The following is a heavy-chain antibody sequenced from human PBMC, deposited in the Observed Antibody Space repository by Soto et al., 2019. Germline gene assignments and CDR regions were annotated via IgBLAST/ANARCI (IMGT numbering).Heavy chain of an antibody. CDR2: MNPNSGNT. J-gene: IGHJ4*02. CDR1: GYTFTTYD. Sequence: QVQLVQSGAEVKKPGASVKVSCKTSGYTFTTYDINWVRQASGQGLEWMGWMNPNSGNTGYVQKFQGRVTMTRDTSISTDYMELSSLRSEDTAVYYCARSGQGQSASFDYWGQGTVVTVSS. V-gene: IGHV1-8*01. D-gene: IGHD6-25*01. CDR3: ARSGQGQSASFDY.